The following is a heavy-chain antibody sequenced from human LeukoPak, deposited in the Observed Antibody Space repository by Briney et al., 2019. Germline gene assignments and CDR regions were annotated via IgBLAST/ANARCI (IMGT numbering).Heavy chain of an antibody. V-gene: IGHV3-30*02. CDR1: GFTFSSYG. Sequence: GGSLRLSCAASGFTFSSYGMHWVRQAPGKGLEWVAFIRFDGSNKYYADSVKGRFTISRDNAKNSLYLQVNSLRAEDTAVYYCARVTPPPLYGMDVWGQGTTVTVSS. J-gene: IGHJ6*02. CDR2: IRFDGSNK. CDR3: ARVTPPPLYGMDV.